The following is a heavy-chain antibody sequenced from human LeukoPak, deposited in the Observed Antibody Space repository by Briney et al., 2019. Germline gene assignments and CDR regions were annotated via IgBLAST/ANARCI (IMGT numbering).Heavy chain of an antibody. CDR1: GGSISNYY. Sequence: SETMSLTCTVSGGSISNYYWYWMRQPPGKGLEWIGHTFYSGNANYNPSLKSRVTISVDTSKNQFSLNLSSVTAADTAVYFCATTWYYDTRGYLFDDWGHGTLVTVSS. J-gene: IGHJ4*01. V-gene: IGHV4-59*01. CDR3: ATTWYYDTRGYLFDD. D-gene: IGHD3-22*01. CDR2: TFYSGNA.